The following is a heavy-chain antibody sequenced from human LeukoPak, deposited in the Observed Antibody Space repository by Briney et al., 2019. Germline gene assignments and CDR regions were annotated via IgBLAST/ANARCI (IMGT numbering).Heavy chain of an antibody. CDR2: ISYDGSNK. Sequence: GGSLRLSCAASGFTFSSYAMHWVRQASGKGLEWVAVISYDGSNKYYADSVKGRFTISRDNSKNTLYLQMNSLRAEDRAVYYCARYPNSGSQLPDYYYGMDVWGQGTTVTVSS. CDR1: GFTFSSYA. V-gene: IGHV3-30-3*01. CDR3: ARYPNSGSQLPDYYYGMDV. J-gene: IGHJ6*02. D-gene: IGHD1-26*01.